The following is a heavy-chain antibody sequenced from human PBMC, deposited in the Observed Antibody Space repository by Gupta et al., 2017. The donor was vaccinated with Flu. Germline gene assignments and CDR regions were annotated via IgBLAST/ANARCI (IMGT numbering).Heavy chain of an antibody. V-gene: IGHV3-9*01. D-gene: IGHD6-13*01. CDR1: GFTFDDYA. CDR3: AKGIAAAGNLEYYFDY. J-gene: IGHJ4*02. CDR2: ISWNSGSI. Sequence: EVQLVESGGGLVQPGRSLRLSCPASGFTFDDYAIHWARQSPGKGLEWVSGISWNSGSIGYADSVKGRFTISRDNAKNSLYLQMNSLRAEDTALYYCAKGIAAAGNLEYYFDYWGQGTLVTVSS.